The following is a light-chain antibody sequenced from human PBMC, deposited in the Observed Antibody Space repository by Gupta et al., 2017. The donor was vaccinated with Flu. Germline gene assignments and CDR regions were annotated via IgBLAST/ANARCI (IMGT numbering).Light chain of an antibody. V-gene: IGLV1-51*02. Sequence: SSSNIGNNYVSWYQQLPGTAPKLLIYENNKRPSGIPDRFSGPKSGTSATLGITGLQTGDEADYYCGTWDSSLSAGVFGGRTKLTVL. CDR1: SSNIGNNY. CDR3: GTWDSSLSAGV. CDR2: ENN. J-gene: IGLJ3*02.